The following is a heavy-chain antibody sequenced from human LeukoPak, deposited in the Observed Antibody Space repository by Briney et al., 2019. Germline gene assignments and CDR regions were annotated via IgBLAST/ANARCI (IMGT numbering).Heavy chain of an antibody. CDR2: FDPEDGET. Sequence: ASVKVSCKVSGYTLTELSMHWVRQAPGKGLEWMGGFDPEDGETIYAQKFQGRVTMTEDTSTDTAYMELSSLRSEDTAVYYCATILRQLGLNWFDLWGQGTLVTVSS. CDR1: GYTLTELS. D-gene: IGHD6-13*01. J-gene: IGHJ5*02. CDR3: ATILRQLGLNWFDL. V-gene: IGHV1-24*01.